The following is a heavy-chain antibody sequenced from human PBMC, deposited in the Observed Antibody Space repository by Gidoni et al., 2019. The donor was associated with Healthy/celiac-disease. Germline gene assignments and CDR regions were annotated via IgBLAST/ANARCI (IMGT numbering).Heavy chain of an antibody. CDR2: IKSKTDGGTT. Sequence: EVQLVESGGGLVKPGGSLRLSCAASGFTFSNAWMSWVRQAPGKGLEWVGRIKSKTDGGTTDYAAPVKGRFIISRDDSKNTLYLQMNSLKTEDTAVYYCTTFDMVRGNDYWGQGTLVTVSS. V-gene: IGHV3-15*01. J-gene: IGHJ4*02. CDR3: TTFDMVRGNDY. CDR1: GFTFSNAW. D-gene: IGHD3-10*01.